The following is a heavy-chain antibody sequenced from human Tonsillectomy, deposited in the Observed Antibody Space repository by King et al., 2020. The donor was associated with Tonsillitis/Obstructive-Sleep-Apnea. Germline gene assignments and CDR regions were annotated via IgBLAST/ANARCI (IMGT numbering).Heavy chain of an antibody. J-gene: IGHJ4*02. V-gene: IGHV3-74*01. Sequence: VQLVESGGGLVQPGGSLRLSCAAAGFPFRSYWMHWVRQAPGKGLFWVSLINSDGSATAYADSLKGRFTVSRDNAKSTLYLQMNSLRAEDAAVYYCARVDYASGPLDHWGQGALVTVSS. CDR1: GFPFRSYW. CDR3: ARVDYASGPLDH. D-gene: IGHD3-10*01. CDR2: INSDGSAT.